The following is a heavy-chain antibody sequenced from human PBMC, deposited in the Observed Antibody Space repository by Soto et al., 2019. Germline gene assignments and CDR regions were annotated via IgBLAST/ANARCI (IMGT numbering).Heavy chain of an antibody. CDR3: AAPYDYGDYVNWFDP. CDR2: TVVGSGNT. V-gene: IGHV1-58*01. CDR1: GFTFTSSA. Sequence: SVKVSCKASGFTFTSSAVHWVRQARGQRLEWIGWTVVGSGNTNYAQKFQERVTITRDMSTSTAYMELSSLRSEDTAVYYCAAPYDYGDYVNWFDPWGQGTLVTVSS. J-gene: IGHJ5*02. D-gene: IGHD4-17*01.